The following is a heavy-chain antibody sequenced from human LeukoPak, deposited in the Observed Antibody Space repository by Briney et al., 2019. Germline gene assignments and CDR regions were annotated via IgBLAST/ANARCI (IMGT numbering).Heavy chain of an antibody. CDR3: ASGAAAGTLTFFDY. V-gene: IGHV3-23*01. D-gene: IGHD6-13*01. J-gene: IGHJ4*02. CDR2: ITGSDGST. CDR1: GFTFSSYA. Sequence: GGSLRLSCAASGFTFSSYAMSWVRQAPGKGLEWVSSITGSDGSTYYADSVKGRFTISRDNSKNTLYLQMSSLRAEDTAVYYCASGAAAGTLTFFDYWGQGTLVTVPS.